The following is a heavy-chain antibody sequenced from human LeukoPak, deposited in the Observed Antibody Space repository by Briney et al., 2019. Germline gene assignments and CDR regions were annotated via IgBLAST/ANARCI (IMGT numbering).Heavy chain of an antibody. CDR1: GYSFTGYY. CDR3: ARSPHILTGENFDF. Sequence: ASVKVSCKASGYSFTGYYMHWVRQAPGQGLEWMGWINPNSGGTNYAQKFQDRVSMTRDTSISTAYMQLSRLRSDDTAVYYCARSPHILTGENFDFWGQGTLLTVSS. D-gene: IGHD3-9*01. V-gene: IGHV1-2*02. CDR2: INPNSGGT. J-gene: IGHJ4*02.